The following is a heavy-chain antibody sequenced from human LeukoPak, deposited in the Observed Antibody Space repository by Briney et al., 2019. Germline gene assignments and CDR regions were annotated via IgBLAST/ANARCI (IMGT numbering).Heavy chain of an antibody. CDR3: ASAYGSGSYAFDY. CDR2: IYPGDSDT. Sequence: GESLKISCKGSGYSFTSYWIGWERQMPGKGLEWMAIIYPGDSDTRYSPSFQGQVTISADKSISAAYLQWSSLKASDTAMYYCASAYGSGSYAFDYWGQGTLVTVSS. V-gene: IGHV5-51*01. D-gene: IGHD3-10*01. J-gene: IGHJ4*02. CDR1: GYSFTSYW.